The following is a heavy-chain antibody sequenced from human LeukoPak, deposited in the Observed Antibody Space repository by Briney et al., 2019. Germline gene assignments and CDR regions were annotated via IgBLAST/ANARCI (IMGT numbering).Heavy chain of an antibody. V-gene: IGHV4-34*01. D-gene: IGHD3-10*01. Sequence: SETLSLTCAVYGGSFSGYYWSWVRQPPGKGLEWIGEINHSGSTNYNPSLKSRVTISVGTSKNQFSLKLSSVTAADTAVYYCARGLFRNYYGSGSYKFDYWGQGTLVTVSS. J-gene: IGHJ4*02. CDR2: INHSGST. CDR1: GGSFSGYY. CDR3: ARGLFRNYYGSGSYKFDY.